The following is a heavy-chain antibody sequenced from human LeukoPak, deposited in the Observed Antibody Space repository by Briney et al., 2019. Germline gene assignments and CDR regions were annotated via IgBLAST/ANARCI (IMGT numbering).Heavy chain of an antibody. J-gene: IGHJ3*02. D-gene: IGHD3-16*02. V-gene: IGHV1-69*13. CDR3: ATDRRIDDAFDI. Sequence: ASVKVSCKASGGTFSSYAISWVRQAPGQGLEWMGGIIPIFGTANYAQKFQGRVTITADESTSTAYMELSSLRSEDTAVYYCATDRRIDDAFDIWGQGTMVTVSS. CDR2: IIPIFGTA. CDR1: GGTFSSYA.